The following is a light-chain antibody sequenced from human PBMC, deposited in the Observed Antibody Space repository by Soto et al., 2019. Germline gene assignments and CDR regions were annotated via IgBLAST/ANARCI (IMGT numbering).Light chain of an antibody. V-gene: IGKV3D-15*01. Sequence: EIVMAQSPATLSVSPGERATLSCRASQSVGSNLAWYQQKPGQAPRLLIYGASSRATGIPDRFSGSGSGTEFTLTITRLEPEDSAVYFCQHYGYSQWTFGQGTKVDIK. J-gene: IGKJ1*01. CDR2: GAS. CDR1: QSVGSN. CDR3: QHYGYSQWT.